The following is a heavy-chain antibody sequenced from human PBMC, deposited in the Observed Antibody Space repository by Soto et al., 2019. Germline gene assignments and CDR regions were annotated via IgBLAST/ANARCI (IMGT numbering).Heavy chain of an antibody. V-gene: IGHV3-23*01. D-gene: IGHD6-6*01. Sequence: RHCGVACGSIYSSDGRSRVRQTPGKGLEWVSAISGSGGSTYYADSVKGRFTISRDNSKNTLYLQMNSLRAEDTAVYYCAKEGGLGQLGKDYYYYYMDVWGKGTTVTVSS. J-gene: IGHJ6*03. CDR1: GSIYSSDG. CDR2: ISGSGGST. CDR3: AKEGGLGQLGKDYYYYYMDV.